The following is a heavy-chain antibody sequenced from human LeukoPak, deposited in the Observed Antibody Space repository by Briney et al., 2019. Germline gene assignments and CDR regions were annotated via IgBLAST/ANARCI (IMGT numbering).Heavy chain of an antibody. CDR2: IYTSGST. V-gene: IGHV4-4*07. Sequence: SETLSLTCTVSGGSISSYYWSWIRQPAGKGLEWIGRIYTSGSTNYNPSLKSRVTMSVDTSKNQFSLKLSSVTAADTAVYYCASQDYYDSSGYGYFDYWGQGTLVTVSS. D-gene: IGHD3-22*01. CDR3: ASQDYYDSSGYGYFDY. J-gene: IGHJ4*02. CDR1: GGSISSYY.